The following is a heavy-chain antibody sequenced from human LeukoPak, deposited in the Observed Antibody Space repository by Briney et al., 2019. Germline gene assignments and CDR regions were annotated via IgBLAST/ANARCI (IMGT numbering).Heavy chain of an antibody. J-gene: IGHJ6*04. CDR3: ARDSTYGSGSYYYYYGMDV. CDR2: IYYSGST. Sequence: PSETLSLTCTVSGGSISSYYWSWIRQPPGKGLEWIGYIYYSGSTNYNPSLKSRVTISVDTSKNQFSLKLSSVTAADTAVYYCARDSTYGSGSYYYYYGMDVWGKGTTVTVSS. CDR1: GGSISSYY. V-gene: IGHV4-59*01. D-gene: IGHD3-10*01.